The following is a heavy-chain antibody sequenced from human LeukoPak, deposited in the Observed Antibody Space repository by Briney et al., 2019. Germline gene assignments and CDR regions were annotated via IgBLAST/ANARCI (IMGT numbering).Heavy chain of an antibody. CDR3: ASLDGPGVKTGSAFDI. V-gene: IGHV1-69*06. D-gene: IGHD3-10*01. CDR2: IIPIFGTA. CDR1: GGTFSSYA. Sequence: SVKVSCKASGGTFSSYAISWVRQAPGQGLEWMGRIIPIFGTANYAQKFQGRVTITADKSTSTAYMELSSLRSEDTAVYYCASLDGPGVKTGSAFDIWGQGTMVTASS. J-gene: IGHJ3*02.